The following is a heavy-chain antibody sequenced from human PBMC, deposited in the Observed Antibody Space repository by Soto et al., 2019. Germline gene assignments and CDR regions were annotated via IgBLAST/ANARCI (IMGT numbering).Heavy chain of an antibody. CDR1: GVSISSSSYY. V-gene: IGHV4-39*01. CDR2: IYYSGST. D-gene: IGHD3-3*01. Sequence: SETLSLTCTVSGVSISSSSYYWGWIRQPPGKGLEWIGSIYYSGSTYYNPSLKSRVTISVDTSKNQFSLKLSSVTAADTAVYYCATVRFLEWLSAMDVWGKGTTVTVSS. CDR3: ATVRFLEWLSAMDV. J-gene: IGHJ6*03.